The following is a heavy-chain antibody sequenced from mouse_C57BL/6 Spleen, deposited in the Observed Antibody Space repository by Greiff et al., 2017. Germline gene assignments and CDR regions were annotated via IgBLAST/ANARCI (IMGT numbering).Heavy chain of an antibody. V-gene: IGHV1-7*01. CDR2: INPSSGYT. CDR3: ARSGYDGYYVDAMDD. D-gene: IGHD2-3*01. CDR1: GYTFTSYW. J-gene: IGHJ4*01. Sequence: QVQLQQSGAELAKPGASVKLSCKASGYTFTSYWMHWVKQRPGQGLEWIGYINPSSGYTKYNQKFKDKATLTAAKSSSTAYMQLSSLTYEDSAVYYCARSGYDGYYVDAMDDWGQGTSVTVSS.